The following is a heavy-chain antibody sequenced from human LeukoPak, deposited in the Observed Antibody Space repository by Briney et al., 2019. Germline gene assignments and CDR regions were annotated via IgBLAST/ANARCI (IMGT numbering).Heavy chain of an antibody. CDR2: INPNSGGT. CDR3: ARRWLQSGAEFDY. D-gene: IGHD5-24*01. V-gene: IGHV1-2*02. CDR1: GYTFTGYY. Sequence: GASVKVSCKASGYTFTGYYMHWVRQAPGQGLEWMGWINPNSGGTNYAQKFQGRVTMTRDTSISTAYMELSRLRSDDTAVYYCARRWLQSGAEFDYWGQGTLVTVSS. J-gene: IGHJ4*02.